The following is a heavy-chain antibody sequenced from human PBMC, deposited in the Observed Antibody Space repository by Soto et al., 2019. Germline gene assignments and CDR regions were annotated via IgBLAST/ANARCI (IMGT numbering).Heavy chain of an antibody. CDR1: SGSISTYY. J-gene: IGHJ4*02. CDR3: AGAPNCAYFDF. CDR2: IYYTGST. V-gene: IGHV4-59*01. D-gene: IGHD7-27*01. Sequence: QVQLQESGPGLVKPSETLSLTCTVSSGSISTYYWSWIRQPPGKGLEWIGYIYYTGSTNYNPSLKTRVAISMDTSKNPFSLFLSSVTAADTAVYYCAGAPNCAYFDFWGLGTLVTVSS.